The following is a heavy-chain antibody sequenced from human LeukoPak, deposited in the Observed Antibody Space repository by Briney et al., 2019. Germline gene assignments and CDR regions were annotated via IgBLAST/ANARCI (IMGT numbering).Heavy chain of an antibody. CDR2: IYTSGST. D-gene: IGHD2-2*01. CDR3: ARTRYCDSTSCFPWDWFDP. J-gene: IGHJ5*02. Sequence: SETLSLTCTVSGGSISNYYWSWIRQPAGKGLEWIRRIYTSGSTNYNPSLKSRVTMSVDTSKNQFSLKLSSVTAADTAVYYCARTRYCDSTSCFPWDWFDPWGQGTLVTVSS. V-gene: IGHV4-4*07. CDR1: GGSISNYY.